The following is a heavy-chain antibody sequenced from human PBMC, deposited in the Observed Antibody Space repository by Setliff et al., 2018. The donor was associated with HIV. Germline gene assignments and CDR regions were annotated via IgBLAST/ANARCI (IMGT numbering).Heavy chain of an antibody. V-gene: IGHV4-38-2*01. CDR3: ATWGRNNWNYFSY. CDR1: GYSISSGNY. D-gene: IGHD1-20*01. Sequence: SETLSLTCAVFGYSISSGNYWGWIRQPPGKGLEWIGSSYHTGSTYYNPSLKSRVTISVDTSKNQFSLKLSSVTAADTAVYYCATWGRNNWNYFSYWGQGTLVTVSS. J-gene: IGHJ4*02. CDR2: SYHTGST.